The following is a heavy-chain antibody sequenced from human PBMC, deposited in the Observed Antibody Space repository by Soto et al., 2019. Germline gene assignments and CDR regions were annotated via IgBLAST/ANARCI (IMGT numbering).Heavy chain of an antibody. D-gene: IGHD6-13*01. CDR1: RGSISSSEW. Sequence: PSETLSLTCAVSRGSISSSEWWSWARQPPGKGLAWIGEIYHSGSTNYNPSLKSRGTITVHKSKNQFSLKLSPVTAADTAVYYCARDQRGRIAAAGRYYYYGMDVWGQGTTVTVSS. CDR2: IYHSGST. J-gene: IGHJ6*02. CDR3: ARDQRGRIAAAGRYYYYGMDV. V-gene: IGHV4-4*02.